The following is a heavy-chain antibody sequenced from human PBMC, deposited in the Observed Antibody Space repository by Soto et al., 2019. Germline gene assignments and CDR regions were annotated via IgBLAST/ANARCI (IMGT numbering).Heavy chain of an antibody. J-gene: IGHJ6*02. V-gene: IGHV1-69*13. CDR1: GGTFSSYA. CDR3: GSPLPQDEKRGLYYYYGMDV. Sequence: SVKVSYKASGGTFSSYATSWVRQAPGQGLEWMGGIIPIFGTANYAQKFQGRVTITADESTSTAYMELSSLRSEDTAVYYCGSPLPQDEKRGLYYYYGMDVWGQGTTVTVSS. CDR2: IIPIFGTA.